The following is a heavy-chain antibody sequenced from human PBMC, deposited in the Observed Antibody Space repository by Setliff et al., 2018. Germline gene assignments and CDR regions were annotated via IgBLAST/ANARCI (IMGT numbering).Heavy chain of an antibody. CDR3: VHNADFIGTFNT. CDR2: IKSKAGGGTT. D-gene: IGHD2-8*01. Sequence: GGSLRLSCAASGFDFSDAWMSWVRQAPGKGPEWVGLIKSKAGGGTTDYTAPVKGRFAISRDDSKNTVYLQMSSLKIEDTAVYYCVHNADFIGTFNTWGQGTMVTVS. J-gene: IGHJ3*01. V-gene: IGHV3-15*01. CDR1: GFDFSDAW.